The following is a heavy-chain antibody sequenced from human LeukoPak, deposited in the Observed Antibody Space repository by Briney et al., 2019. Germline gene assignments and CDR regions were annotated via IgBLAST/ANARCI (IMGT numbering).Heavy chain of an antibody. CDR3: ARMDDQGFYGMEV. J-gene: IGHJ6*02. CDR1: GGSISSYY. D-gene: IGHD2-2*03. Sequence: SETLSLTCTVSGGSISSYYWTWIRQPAGKGLEWIGFIYSSGSTNYNPSLKSRVTMSVDTSKNQFSLKLNSVTAADTAVYYCARMDDQGFYGMEVWGQGTTVTVSS. V-gene: IGHV4-4*07. CDR2: IYSSGST.